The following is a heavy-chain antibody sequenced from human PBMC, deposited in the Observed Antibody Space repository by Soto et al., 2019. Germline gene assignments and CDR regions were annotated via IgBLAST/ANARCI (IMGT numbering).Heavy chain of an antibody. Sequence: GGSLRLSCAASGFTFSSYGMHWVRHAPGKGLEWVAVISYDGSNKYYADSVKGRFTISRDNSKNTLYLQMNSMRAEDTAVYYCAKSPSALAYCGGDCYPFDYWGQGTLVTVSS. J-gene: IGHJ4*02. CDR3: AKSPSALAYCGGDCYPFDY. CDR2: ISYDGSNK. CDR1: GFTFSSYG. D-gene: IGHD2-21*02. V-gene: IGHV3-30*18.